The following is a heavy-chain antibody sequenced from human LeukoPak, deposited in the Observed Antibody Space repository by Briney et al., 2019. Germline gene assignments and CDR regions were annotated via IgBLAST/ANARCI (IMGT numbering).Heavy chain of an antibody. V-gene: IGHV3-11*01. CDR2: ISPGGNTI. CDR3: AAGRDIAVAGPGGYFDY. D-gene: IGHD6-19*01. J-gene: IGHJ4*02. Sequence: GGSLRLSCAASGFTFSDYHMNWIRQAPGKGLEWVSYISPGGNTIYFADSVNGRFTLSRDSARNSLSLQMNSLTAEDTAVYYCAAGRDIAVAGPGGYFDYWRRGTLVTVSS. CDR1: GFTFSDYH.